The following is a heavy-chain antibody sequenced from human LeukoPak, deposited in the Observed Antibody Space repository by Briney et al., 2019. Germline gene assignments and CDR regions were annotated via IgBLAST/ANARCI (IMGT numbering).Heavy chain of an antibody. Sequence: GGSLRLSCAASGFTFTNHDMNWIRQAPGKGLEWVANIKQDGSEKYYADSVKRRFIISRDNAKNALYLQMSSLRAEDTAIYYCARRYFDYWGQGTLVTVSS. CDR3: ARRYFDY. J-gene: IGHJ4*02. V-gene: IGHV3-7*03. CDR1: GFTFTNHD. CDR2: IKQDGSEK.